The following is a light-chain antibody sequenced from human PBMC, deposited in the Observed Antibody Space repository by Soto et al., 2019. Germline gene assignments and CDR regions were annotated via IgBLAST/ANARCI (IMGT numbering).Light chain of an antibody. V-gene: IGKV3-15*01. Sequence: EVVMTQAPATLSVSPGERATLFCRARQSVSSNLVWHQQKPGQAPRLLIYDASTRATDLPARFSGSGSGTEFTLTISGLQSEDFELYYCQQCNNSPYTFGHGTKLEI. CDR2: DAS. CDR3: QQCNNSPYT. J-gene: IGKJ2*01. CDR1: QSVSSN.